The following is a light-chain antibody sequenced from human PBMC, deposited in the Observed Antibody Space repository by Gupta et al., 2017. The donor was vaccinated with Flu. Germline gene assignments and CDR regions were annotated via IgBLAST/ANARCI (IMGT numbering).Light chain of an antibody. CDR2: GAS. CDR1: QSVSSN. Sequence: EIVMTPSPDTLSVSPGERATLSCRASQSVSSNLAWYQQKPGQAPRLLIYGASTRATGIPARFSGSGSGTEFTHTISSLQSEDFAVYYCQQYNNWPYSFGQWTKLEIK. CDR3: QQYNNWPYS. V-gene: IGKV3-15*01. J-gene: IGKJ2*03.